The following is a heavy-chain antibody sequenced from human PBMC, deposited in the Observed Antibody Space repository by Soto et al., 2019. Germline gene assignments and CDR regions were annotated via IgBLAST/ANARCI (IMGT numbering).Heavy chain of an antibody. J-gene: IGHJ6*02. CDR3: ARDRGLVLEYSSSPRSYYGMDV. Sequence: QVQLVESGGGLVKPGGSLRLSCAASGFTFSDYYMNWIRQPPGKGLEWVSYITSSGRTTYYAGSVKGRFTISRDNAKNSLYLQMNSLRAEVTAVYYCARDRGLVLEYSSSPRSYYGMDVWGQGTTVTVSS. CDR1: GFTFSDYY. CDR2: ITSSGRTT. D-gene: IGHD6-6*01. V-gene: IGHV3-11*01.